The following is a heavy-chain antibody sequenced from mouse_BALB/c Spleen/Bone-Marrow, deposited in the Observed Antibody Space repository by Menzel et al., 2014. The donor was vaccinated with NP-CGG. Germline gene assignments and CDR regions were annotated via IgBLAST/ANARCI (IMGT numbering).Heavy chain of an antibody. CDR1: GFSLTSYG. CDR3: AKNNKYGNYGGLDAMDY. Sequence: QVQLKQSGPSLVQPSQSLSITCTVSGFSLTSYGVHWVRQSPGKGLEWLGVIWRGGSTDYNAAFMSRLSITKDNSKSQVFIKMNSLQADDTAIYYCAKNNKYGNYGGLDAMDYWGQGASVTVSS. D-gene: IGHD2-10*02. CDR2: IWRGGST. V-gene: IGHV2-5-1*01. J-gene: IGHJ4*01.